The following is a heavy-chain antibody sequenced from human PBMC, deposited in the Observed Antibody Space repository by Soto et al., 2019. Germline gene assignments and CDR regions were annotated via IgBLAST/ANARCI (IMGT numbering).Heavy chain of an antibody. Sequence: EVQLVESGGGLVQPGRSLRLSCAASGFTFDEYAMHWVRQAPGKGLEWVSGITWNSDNIGYADSVKGRVTISRDNAKDSVYLQVDSLRVEDTALYYCAKDIGRGGTYSCGLIGFDYWGRGTLVTVSS. CDR2: ITWNSDNI. D-gene: IGHD1-26*01. J-gene: IGHJ4*02. CDR3: AKDIGRGGTYSCGLIGFDY. CDR1: GFTFDEYA. V-gene: IGHV3-9*01.